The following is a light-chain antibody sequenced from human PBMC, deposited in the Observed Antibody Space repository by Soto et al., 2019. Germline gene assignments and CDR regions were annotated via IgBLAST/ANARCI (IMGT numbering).Light chain of an antibody. CDR1: QSINYW. Sequence: DIQLTQSPSTVSASVGDRVTITCRASQSINYWLAWYQQKPGKAPKVLIYEASSLESGVPYRFSSSGSGTEFTLTISSLHPDDFATYYCQQYLTYPFPFGQGTNLDIK. J-gene: IGKJ2*01. V-gene: IGKV1-5*03. CDR2: EAS. CDR3: QQYLTYPFP.